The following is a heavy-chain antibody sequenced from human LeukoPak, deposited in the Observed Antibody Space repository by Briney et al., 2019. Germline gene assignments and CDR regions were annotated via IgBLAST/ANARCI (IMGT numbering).Heavy chain of an antibody. V-gene: IGHV3-23*01. J-gene: IGHJ4*02. CDR1: GFTFHNAW. D-gene: IGHD2-21*02. Sequence: PGGSLRLSCAASGFTFHNAWMSWVRQAPGKGLEWVSAISGSGGSTYYADSVKGRFTISRDNSKNTLYLQMNSLRAEDTAVYYCAKALEVTAIFDYWGQGTLVTVSS. CDR3: AKALEVTAIFDY. CDR2: ISGSGGST.